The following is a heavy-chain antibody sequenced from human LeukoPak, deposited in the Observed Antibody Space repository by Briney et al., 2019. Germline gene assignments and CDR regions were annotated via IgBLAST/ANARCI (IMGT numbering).Heavy chain of an antibody. CDR3: ARSYGSGSHSPTNYMDV. J-gene: IGHJ6*03. V-gene: IGHV3-21*01. D-gene: IGHD3-10*01. CDR2: ISSSSSYI. CDR1: GFTFSSYG. Sequence: GGSLRLSCAASGFTFSSYGMHWVRQAPGKGLEWVSSISSSSSYIYYADSVKGRFTISRDNAKNSLYLQMNSLRAEDTAVYYCARSYGSGSHSPTNYMDVWGKGTTVTVSS.